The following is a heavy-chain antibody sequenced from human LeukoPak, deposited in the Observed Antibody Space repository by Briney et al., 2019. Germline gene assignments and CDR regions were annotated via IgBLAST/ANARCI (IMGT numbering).Heavy chain of an antibody. D-gene: IGHD5-24*01. Sequence: SGGSLRLSCAASGFTFSSYAMSWVRQAPGKGLEWVSGISGSGGSTYYADSVKGRFTISRDNSKNTLYLQMNSLRAEDTAVYYCAKDRGFVDGCNTYYFDYWGQGTLVTVSS. CDR1: GFTFSSYA. J-gene: IGHJ4*02. CDR3: AKDRGFVDGCNTYYFDY. CDR2: ISGSGGST. V-gene: IGHV3-23*01.